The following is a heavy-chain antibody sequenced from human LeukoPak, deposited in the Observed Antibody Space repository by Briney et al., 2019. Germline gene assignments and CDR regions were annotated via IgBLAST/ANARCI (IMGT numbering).Heavy chain of an antibody. CDR1: GFTFSDYY. D-gene: IGHD3-10*01. CDR2: ISSSGSTI. Sequence: GGSLRLSCAASGFTFSDYYMSWIRQAPGKGLEGVSYISSSGSTIYYADSVKGRFTISRDNAKNSLYLQMNSLRAEDTAVYYCATGMVRGSLPFDYWGQGTLVTVSS. J-gene: IGHJ4*02. CDR3: ATGMVRGSLPFDY. V-gene: IGHV3-11*01.